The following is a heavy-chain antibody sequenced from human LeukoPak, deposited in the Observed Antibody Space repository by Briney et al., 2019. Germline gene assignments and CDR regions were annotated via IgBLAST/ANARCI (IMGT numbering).Heavy chain of an antibody. CDR3: TRDINWNYGY. V-gene: IGHV1-2*04. Sequence: ASVKVSCKASGYTLTGYYMHWVRQAPGQGLEWMGWINPNSGGTNYAQKFQGWVTMTRDTSISTAYMELSRLRSDDTAVYYCTRDINWNYGYWGQGTLVTVSS. D-gene: IGHD1-7*01. CDR1: GYTLTGYY. J-gene: IGHJ4*02. CDR2: INPNSGGT.